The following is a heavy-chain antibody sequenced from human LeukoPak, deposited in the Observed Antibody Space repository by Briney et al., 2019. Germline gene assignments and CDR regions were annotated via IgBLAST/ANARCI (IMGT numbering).Heavy chain of an antibody. CDR2: ISGYNGNT. CDR3: AKCFWSGLGYYYYYMDV. V-gene: IGHV1-18*01. D-gene: IGHD3-3*01. Sequence: ASVKVSCKAAGYTFTRSGISWVRQAPGQGLEWMGWISGYNGNTIYAQMLQGRVTMTTDTSTSTAYMELRSLRSDDTAMYYCAKCFWSGLGYYYYYMDVWGKGTTVTVSS. CDR1: GYTFTRSG. J-gene: IGHJ6*03.